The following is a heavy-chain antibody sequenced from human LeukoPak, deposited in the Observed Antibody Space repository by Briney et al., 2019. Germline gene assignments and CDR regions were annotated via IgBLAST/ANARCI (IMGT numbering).Heavy chain of an antibody. CDR1: GFIFSSYS. J-gene: IGHJ4*02. CDR2: ISSSSNYI. Sequence: PGGSLRLSCAASGFIFSSYSMNWVRQAPGKGLEWVSSISSSSNYIYYADSVKGRFTISRDNSKNTLFLHMNSLRAEDTAVYSCAKGYYGSGSYGWFDYWGQGTLVTVSS. CDR3: AKGYYGSGSYGWFDY. V-gene: IGHV3-21*04. D-gene: IGHD3-10*01.